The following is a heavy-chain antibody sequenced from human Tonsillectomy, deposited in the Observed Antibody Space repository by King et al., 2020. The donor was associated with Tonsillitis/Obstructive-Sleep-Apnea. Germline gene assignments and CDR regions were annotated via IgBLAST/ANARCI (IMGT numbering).Heavy chain of an antibody. CDR1: GNSFTRYW. CDR2: IYPGDSDT. Sequence: VQLVESGAEVKKPGESLKISCKGSGNSFTRYWIGWGRQMPGKGLEWMGIIYPGDSDTRYSPSFQGQVTISADKSTTTAYLQWSSLKASDTAMYYCALPVAVDVAFNIWGQGTMVTVSS. V-gene: IGHV5-51*01. J-gene: IGHJ3*02. CDR3: ALPVAVDVAFNI.